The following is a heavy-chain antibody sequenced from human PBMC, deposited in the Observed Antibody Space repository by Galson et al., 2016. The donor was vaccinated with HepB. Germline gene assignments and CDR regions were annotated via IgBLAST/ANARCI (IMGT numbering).Heavy chain of an antibody. J-gene: IGHJ4*02. CDR2: ISWNSGNI. CDR3: ARGYLNYFEH. V-gene: IGHV3-9*01. Sequence: SLRLSCAASGFTFDDYAMHWVRQAPGKGLEWVSSISWNSGNIGHADSVKGRFNISRDNAKNSLYLQMSSLRAEDTALYYCARGYLNYFEHWGQGTLVTVSS. CDR1: GFTFDDYA. D-gene: IGHD2-15*01.